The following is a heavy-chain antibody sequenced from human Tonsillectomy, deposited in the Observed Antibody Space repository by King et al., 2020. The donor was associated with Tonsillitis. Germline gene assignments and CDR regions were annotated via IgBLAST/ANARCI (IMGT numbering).Heavy chain of an antibody. D-gene: IGHD1-1*01. Sequence: VQLVESGGDLVQPGGSLRLSCAASGFTFSSYAMSWVRQAPGQGLEWVSAISGSGGSTYYADSVKGRFTISRDNSKNTLYLQMNSLRAEDTAVYYCATGGATKTGDHAPFDYWGQGTLVTVSS. V-gene: IGHV3-23*04. J-gene: IGHJ4*02. CDR2: ISGSGGST. CDR3: ATGGATKTGDHAPFDY. CDR1: GFTFSSYA.